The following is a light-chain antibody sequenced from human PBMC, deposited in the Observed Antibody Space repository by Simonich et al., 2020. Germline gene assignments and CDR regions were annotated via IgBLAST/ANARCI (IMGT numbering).Light chain of an antibody. CDR3: QQYDNLPYT. CDR2: DAS. Sequence: DIQMTQSPSSLSASVGDRVTITCQARQDISNYLNWYKQKPGKAPKLLIYDASNLETGVPSRFSGSGSGTDFTFTISSLQPEDIATYYCQQYDNLPYTFGQGTKLEIK. J-gene: IGKJ2*01. V-gene: IGKV1-33*01. CDR1: QDISNY.